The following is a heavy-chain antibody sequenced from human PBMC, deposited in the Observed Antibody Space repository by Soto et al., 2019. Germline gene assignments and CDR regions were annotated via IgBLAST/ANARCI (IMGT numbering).Heavy chain of an antibody. CDR1: GFTFSSYW. J-gene: IGHJ4*02. CDR2: IKQDGSEK. CDR3: ARRGPGTYFDY. Sequence: PGGSLRLSCAASGFTFSSYWMSWVRQAPGKGLEWVANIKQDGSEKYYVDSVKGRFTISRDNSKNTLYLQMNSLRTEDTAVYYCARRGPGTYFDYWGQGTLVTVSS. V-gene: IGHV3-7*03. D-gene: IGHD6-13*01.